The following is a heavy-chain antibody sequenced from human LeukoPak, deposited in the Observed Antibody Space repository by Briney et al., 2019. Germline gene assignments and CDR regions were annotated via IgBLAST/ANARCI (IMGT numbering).Heavy chain of an antibody. D-gene: IGHD2-2*01. CDR2: NIPIFGTS. Sequence: SVKVSCKTSGGIITNYAISWVRQAPGQGLEWVGVNIPIFGTSNYAQKFQGRVTITADKSTNTAYMELSSLRSEDTAVYYCARVAAAIPRWYFDLWGRGTLVTVSS. J-gene: IGHJ2*01. V-gene: IGHV1-69*06. CDR1: GGIITNYA. CDR3: ARVAAAIPRWYFDL.